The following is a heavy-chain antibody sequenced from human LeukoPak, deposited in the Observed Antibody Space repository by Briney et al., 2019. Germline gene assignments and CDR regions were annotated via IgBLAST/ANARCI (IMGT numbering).Heavy chain of an antibody. J-gene: IGHJ6*03. Sequence: GASVKVSCKASGYTFTGYYMHWVRQAPGQGPEWMGWINPNSGGTNYAQKFQGRVTMTRDTSISTAYMELSRLRSDDTAVYYCARGPAATAYYYYYMDVWGKGTTVTVSS. V-gene: IGHV1-2*02. D-gene: IGHD2-2*01. CDR3: ARGPAATAYYYYYMDV. CDR1: GYTFTGYY. CDR2: INPNSGGT.